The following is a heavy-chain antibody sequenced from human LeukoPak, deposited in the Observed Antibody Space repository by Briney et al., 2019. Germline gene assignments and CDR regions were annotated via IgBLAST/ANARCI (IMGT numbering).Heavy chain of an antibody. CDR2: IYSGGST. J-gene: IGHJ4*02. CDR1: GFTVSSNY. Sequence: GGSLRLSCAASGFTVSSNYMSWVRQAPGKGLEWVLVIYSGGSTYYADSVKGRFTISRDNSKNTLYLQMNSLRAEDTAVYYCARVSYSSSSDDYWGQGTLVTVSS. CDR3: ARVSYSSSSDDY. D-gene: IGHD6-6*01. V-gene: IGHV3-66*01.